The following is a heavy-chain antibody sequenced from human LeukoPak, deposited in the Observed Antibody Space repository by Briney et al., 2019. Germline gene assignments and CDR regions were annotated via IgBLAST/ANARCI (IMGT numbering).Heavy chain of an antibody. CDR1: GFTFSSCS. V-gene: IGHV3-21*01. Sequence: GGSLRLSCAASGFTFSSCSMNWVRQAPGKGLEWVSSISSSSSYIYYADSVKGRFTISRDNAKNSLYLQMNSLRAEDTAVYYCARDDEVLGGSETYSNAFDIWGQGTMVTVSS. J-gene: IGHJ3*02. D-gene: IGHD1-26*01. CDR3: ARDDEVLGGSETYSNAFDI. CDR2: ISSSSSYI.